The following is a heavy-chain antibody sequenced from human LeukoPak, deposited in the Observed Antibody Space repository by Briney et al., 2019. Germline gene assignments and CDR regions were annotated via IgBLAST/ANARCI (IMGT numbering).Heavy chain of an antibody. V-gene: IGHV3-23*01. D-gene: IGHD3-9*01. J-gene: IGHJ4*02. CDR1: GFTFSSYA. Sequence: PGGSLRLSCAASGFTFSSYAMSWVRQAPGKGLEWVSAISGSGGSTYYADSVKGRFTISRDNSKNTLYLQMNSLRAEDTAVYYCAKARHYDILTGYSDYWGQETLVTVSS. CDR2: ISGSGGST. CDR3: AKARHYDILTGYSDY.